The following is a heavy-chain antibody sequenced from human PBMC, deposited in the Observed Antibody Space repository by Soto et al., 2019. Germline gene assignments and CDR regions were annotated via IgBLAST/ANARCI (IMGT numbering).Heavy chain of an antibody. J-gene: IGHJ6*02. V-gene: IGHV3-23*01. D-gene: IGHD6-13*01. CDR3: AKDLHSSSSSDAYYYYGMEV. CDR2: ISGSGGST. CDR1: GFTFSSYA. Sequence: GGSLRLSCAASGFTFSSYAMSWVRQAPGKGLEWVSAISGSGGSTYYADSVKGRFTISRDNSKNTLYLQMNSLRAEDTAVYYCAKDLHSSSSSDAYYYYGMEVWGQGTTVTVSS.